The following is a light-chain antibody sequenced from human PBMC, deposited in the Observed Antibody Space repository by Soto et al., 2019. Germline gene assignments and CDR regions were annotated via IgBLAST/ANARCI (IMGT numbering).Light chain of an antibody. J-gene: IGKJ4*01. CDR3: QQRSNWPPRIT. V-gene: IGKV3-11*01. Sequence: EIVLTQSPATLSLSPGERATLSCRSSQSLSSYLAWYQQKPGQAPRLLIYDASNRATGIPARFSGSGSGTDITLTISSLEPEDFAVYYCQQRSNWPPRITFGGGTKVEIK. CDR2: DAS. CDR1: QSLSSY.